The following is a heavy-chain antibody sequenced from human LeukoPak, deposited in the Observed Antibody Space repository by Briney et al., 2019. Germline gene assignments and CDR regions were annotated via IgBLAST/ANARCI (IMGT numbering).Heavy chain of an antibody. CDR1: GFTFSSFA. V-gene: IGHV3-30-3*01. CDR3: AREAEGGGNFDY. Sequence: GGSLRLSCTASGFTFSSFAMLWVHQAPGKGLEWVALISYDGGTKYYADSVKGRFTISRDNSKNTLYLQMNSLRVEDTAVYYCAREAEGGGNFDYWGQGTLVTVSS. J-gene: IGHJ4*02. D-gene: IGHD2-15*01. CDR2: ISYDGGTK.